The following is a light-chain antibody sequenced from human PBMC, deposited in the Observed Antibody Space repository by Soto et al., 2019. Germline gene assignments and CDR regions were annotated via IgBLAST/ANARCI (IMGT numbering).Light chain of an antibody. CDR2: DAS. V-gene: IGKV3-11*01. J-gene: IGKJ5*01. CDR3: QQRSVWPLT. Sequence: EVVMTQSPGTLSVSPGERAILSCRASQSLTTNLAWYQQKPGQAPRLLIHDASTRATGIPARFSGSGSGTDFTLTISRLEPEDFAVYYCQQRSVWPLTFGQGTRLEI. CDR1: QSLTTN.